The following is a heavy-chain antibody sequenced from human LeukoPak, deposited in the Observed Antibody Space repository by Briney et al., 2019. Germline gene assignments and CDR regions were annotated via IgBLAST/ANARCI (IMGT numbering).Heavy chain of an antibody. CDR3: AKVGYYDSSGYYAPGFDT. CDR2: ISWNSGSI. D-gene: IGHD3-22*01. Sequence: PGGSLRLSCAASGFTFDDYAMHWVRQAPGKGLEWVSGISWNSGSIGYADSVKGRFTISRDNAKNSLYLQMNSLRAEDTALYYCAKVGYYDSSGYYAPGFDTWGQGTMVTVSS. V-gene: IGHV3-9*01. CDR1: GFTFDDYA. J-gene: IGHJ3*02.